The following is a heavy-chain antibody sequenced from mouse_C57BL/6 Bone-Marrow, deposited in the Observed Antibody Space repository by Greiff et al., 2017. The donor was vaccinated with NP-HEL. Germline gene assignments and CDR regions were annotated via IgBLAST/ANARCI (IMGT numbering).Heavy chain of an antibody. Sequence: EVQLQQSGAELVRPGASVKLSCTASGFTFNDYDMHWVKQTPEQGLEWIGRIDPEDGDTDYAPKFKGKATMTADTSSNTAYLQLSSLTSEDTAVYYCTSVHEFAGWGQGTLVTVSA. CDR1: GFTFNDYD. CDR3: TSVHEFAG. V-gene: IGHV14-1*01. J-gene: IGHJ3*01. CDR2: IDPEDGDT.